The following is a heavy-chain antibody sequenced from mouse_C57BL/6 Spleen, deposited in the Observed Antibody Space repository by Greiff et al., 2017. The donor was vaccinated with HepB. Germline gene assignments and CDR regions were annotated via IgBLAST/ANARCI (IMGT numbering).Heavy chain of an antibody. CDR1: GYAFSSYW. CDR2: IYPGDGDT. CDR3: AREGGLYYFDY. Sequence: VQLQESGAELVKPGASVKISCKASGYAFSSYWMNWVKQRPGKGLEWIGQIYPGDGDTNYNGKFKGKATLTADKSSSTAYMQLSSLTSEDSAVYFCAREGGLYYFDYWGQGTTLTVSS. D-gene: IGHD3-3*01. J-gene: IGHJ2*01. V-gene: IGHV1-80*01.